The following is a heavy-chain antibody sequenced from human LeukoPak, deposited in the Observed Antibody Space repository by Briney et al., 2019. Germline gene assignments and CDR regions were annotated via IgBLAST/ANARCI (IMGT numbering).Heavy chain of an antibody. CDR2: TYYRSRWYS. CDR3: ARGWGVLRYFDWLSYYMDV. Sequence: SQTLSLTCVISGDSVSRNTAGWSWLRQSPSRGLEWLGRTYYRSRWYSDFAPSVKNRITINPDTSKNQFSLKLSSVTAADTAMYYCARGWGVLRYFDWLSYYMDVWGKGTTVTVSS. V-gene: IGHV6-1*01. D-gene: IGHD3-9*01. J-gene: IGHJ6*03. CDR1: GDSVSRNTAG.